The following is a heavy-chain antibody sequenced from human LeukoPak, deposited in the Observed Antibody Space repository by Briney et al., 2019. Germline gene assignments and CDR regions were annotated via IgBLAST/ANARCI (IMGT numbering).Heavy chain of an antibody. CDR2: IYYSGST. J-gene: IGHJ6*02. D-gene: IGHD3-22*01. V-gene: IGHV4-59*08. CDR1: GGSINSDY. Sequence: PSETLSLTCTVSGGSINSDYWGWIRKPPAQGLEWIGYIYYSGSTTSNPSLKSRVTISVDTSKKQFSLNLSSVTAADTAVYYCARRDSRANYYGMDVWGQGTSVTVS. CDR3: ARRDSRANYYGMDV.